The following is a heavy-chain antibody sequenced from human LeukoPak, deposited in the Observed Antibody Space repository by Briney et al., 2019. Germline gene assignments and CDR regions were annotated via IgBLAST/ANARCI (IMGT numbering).Heavy chain of an antibody. D-gene: IGHD6-19*01. CDR2: NSGGST. J-gene: IGHJ4*02. Sequence: GGSLRLSCVASGITFSSYWMHWVRQDPRKGLVWVSSNSGGSTYYADSVKGRFTIPRDNSKNTLYLQMNSLRAEDTAVYYCAKDLGSSGWYIDYWGQGTLVTVSS. CDR1: GITFSSYW. CDR3: AKDLGSSGWYIDY. V-gene: IGHV3-23*01.